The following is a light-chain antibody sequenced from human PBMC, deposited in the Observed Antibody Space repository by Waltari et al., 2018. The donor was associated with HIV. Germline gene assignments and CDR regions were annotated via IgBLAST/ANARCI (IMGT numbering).Light chain of an antibody. CDR3: QSPDSSGTYVG. Sequence: SYELTQPPSVSVSPGQTARITCSGDALSKQYAYWYQQKPGQAPMLVTYKDSERPSGIPERFSGASSGTTVTLTISGVQAEDEADYYCQSPDSSGTYVGFGGGTKLTVL. V-gene: IGLV3-25*03. CDR1: ALSKQY. CDR2: KDS. J-gene: IGLJ2*01.